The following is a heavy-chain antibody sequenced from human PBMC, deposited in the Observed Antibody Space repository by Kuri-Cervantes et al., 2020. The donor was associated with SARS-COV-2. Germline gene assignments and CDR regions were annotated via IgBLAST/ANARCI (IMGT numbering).Heavy chain of an antibody. J-gene: IGHJ4*02. CDR1: GFTFSSYA. CDR2: VSGSGVIT. Sequence: GEALKISCTASGFTFSSYAMSWVRQAPGKGLEWVSTVSGSGVITYYEDYVKGRFTISRDNSASTMFLQMNSLRAEDTALYFCAKDLISASYFGSGSPDYWGQGTLVTVSS. CDR3: AKDLISASYFGSGSPDY. V-gene: IGHV3-23*01. D-gene: IGHD3-10*01.